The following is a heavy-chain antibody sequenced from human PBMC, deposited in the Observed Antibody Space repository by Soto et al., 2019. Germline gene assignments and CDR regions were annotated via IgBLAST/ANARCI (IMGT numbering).Heavy chain of an antibody. CDR1: GFSLSTSGMC. Sequence: SGPTLVNPTQTLTLTCTFSGFSLSTSGMCVSWIRQPQGKALEWLAGIDCDDDKYYSTSLKTRLTISKDTSKNQVVLTMTNMDPVDTATYYCARAIRVMVRGAPLPYNWFDPWGQGTLVTISS. D-gene: IGHD3-10*01. CDR2: IDCDDDK. CDR3: ARAIRVMVRGAPLPYNWFDP. J-gene: IGHJ5*02. V-gene: IGHV2-70*11.